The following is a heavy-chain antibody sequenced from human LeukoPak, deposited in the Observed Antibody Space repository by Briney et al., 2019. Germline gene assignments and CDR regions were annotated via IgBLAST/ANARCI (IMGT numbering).Heavy chain of an antibody. CDR2: ISYDGSNK. CDR1: GFTFSSYS. Sequence: GGTLRLSCAASGFTFSSYSTPWVRQAPGKGLEWVAVISYDGSNKDYADSVKGRFTISRDNSKNTLYLQMYSLRAEDTAVCYCARDFRSRSYYESSGYYFGPSFDYWGQGTLVTVSS. V-gene: IGHV3-30*04. D-gene: IGHD3-22*01. CDR3: ARDFRSRSYYESSGYYFGPSFDY. J-gene: IGHJ4*02.